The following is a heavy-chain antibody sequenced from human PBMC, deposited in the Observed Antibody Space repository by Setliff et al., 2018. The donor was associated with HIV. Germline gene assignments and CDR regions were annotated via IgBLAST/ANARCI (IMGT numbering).Heavy chain of an antibody. D-gene: IGHD3-22*01. CDR3: AALPTTMIIVGSYEP. J-gene: IGHJ5*02. CDR2: IYPDDSDT. Sequence: GESLKISCKGSGDSFSNYWIAWVRQVPGKGLEWMGIIYPDDSDTIYSPSFQGHVTISADKSINTAYVQWSSLEASDTVVYYCAALPTTMIIVGSYEPWGQGTLVTVSS. V-gene: IGHV5-51*01. CDR1: GDSFSNYW.